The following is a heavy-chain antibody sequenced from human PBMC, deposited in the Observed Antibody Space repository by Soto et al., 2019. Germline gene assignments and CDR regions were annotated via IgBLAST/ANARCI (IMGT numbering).Heavy chain of an antibody. CDR2: IYYNGAT. CDR1: VGSVSSGNYF. CDR3: ARRLMDSWSQRHAFNS. J-gene: IGHJ3*01. V-gene: IGHV4-39*01. D-gene: IGHD1-20*01. Sequence: QLQLQESGPGLVKPAETLSLKCAVSVGSVSSGNYFWGWIRQPPGKGLEWMGNIYYNGATYYSPYLTRRVALSVDTAQTQFSLSRTSVTAAAPAVHCRARRLMDSWSQRHAFNSWGEGTLVTVSS.